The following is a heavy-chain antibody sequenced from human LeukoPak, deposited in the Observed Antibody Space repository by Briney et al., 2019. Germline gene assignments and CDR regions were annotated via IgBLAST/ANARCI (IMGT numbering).Heavy chain of an antibody. D-gene: IGHD1-26*01. J-gene: IGHJ5*02. CDR2: IYSGGST. V-gene: IGHV3-66*01. CDR3: ARETGES. CDR1: GFTVTSTY. Sequence: GGSLRLSCAASGFTVTSTYMIWVRQPPGKGLDWVSTIYSGGSTYYADPVKGRFTISRDNSKNTLYLQMNSLRGEDRTVYYCARETGESWAQGILVTVSS.